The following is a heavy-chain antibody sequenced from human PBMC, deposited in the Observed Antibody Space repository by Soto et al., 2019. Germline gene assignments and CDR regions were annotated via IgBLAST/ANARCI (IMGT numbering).Heavy chain of an antibody. D-gene: IGHD6-13*01. Sequence: ASETLSLTCNVSGVSIIGSCWTWIRQPPGKGLEWIGYYGGRTNYNPSLKSRVTISVDTSKNQFSLKLSSVTAADTAVYYCAALYSSSWGKFDYWGQGTLVTVSS. V-gene: IGHV4-59*08. CDR3: AALYSSSWGKFDY. J-gene: IGHJ4*02. CDR2: YGGRT. CDR1: GVSIIGSC.